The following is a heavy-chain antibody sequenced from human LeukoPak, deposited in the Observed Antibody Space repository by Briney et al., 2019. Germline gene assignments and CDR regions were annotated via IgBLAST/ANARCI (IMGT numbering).Heavy chain of an antibody. CDR1: GYSFNSYG. CDR3: ARLLVTEYKSGWYGHNFDH. D-gene: IGHD6-13*01. V-gene: IGHV1-18*01. CDR2: LSVYNGHT. J-gene: IGHJ4*02. Sequence: ASVSVSCKASGYSFNSYGIGWVRQAPGQGLEWMGWLSVYNGHTSYAQKFQGVFTMTTDTSTDTAYMELRSLRSDDTAVYYCARLLVTEYKSGWYGHNFDHWGQGTQVTVSP.